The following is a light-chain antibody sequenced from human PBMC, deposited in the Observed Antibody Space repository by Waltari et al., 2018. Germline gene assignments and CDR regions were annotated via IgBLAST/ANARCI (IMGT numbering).Light chain of an antibody. Sequence: EIVLTRSPGTLSLSPGERATLSCRASQSVGRSLAWYQQKPGQAPRLLIYDASTRATGIPDRFSGSGSGTDFSLSISRLAPDDLAVYYCQHYVRLPVTFGQGTKVEFK. V-gene: IGKV3-20*01. J-gene: IGKJ1*01. CDR1: QSVGRS. CDR2: DAS. CDR3: QHYVRLPVT.